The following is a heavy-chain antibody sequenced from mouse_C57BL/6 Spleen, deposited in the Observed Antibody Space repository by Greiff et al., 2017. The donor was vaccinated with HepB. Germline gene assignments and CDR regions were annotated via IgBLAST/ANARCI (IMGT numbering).Heavy chain of an antibody. V-gene: IGHV14-1*01. J-gene: IGHJ3*01. D-gene: IGHD1-1*01. Sequence: VHVKQSGAELVRPGASVKLSCTASGFNIKDYYMHWVKQRPEQGLEWIGRIDPEEGDTEYAPKFQGKATMTADTSSNTAYLQLSSLTSEDTAVYYCTPYYYGSSWFAYWGQGTLVTVSA. CDR2: IDPEEGDT. CDR1: GFNIKDYY. CDR3: TPYYYGSSWFAY.